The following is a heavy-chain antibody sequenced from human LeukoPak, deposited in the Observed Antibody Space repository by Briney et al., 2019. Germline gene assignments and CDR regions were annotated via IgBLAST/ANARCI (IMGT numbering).Heavy chain of an antibody. CDR3: AKSQWELLDVTNWYFDL. Sequence: GGSLRLSCAASEFTVSSNYMSWIRQAPGKGLEWVSVIYSGGSTYYADSVKGRFTISRDKSKNTLYLQMNSLRAEDTAVYYCAKSQWELLDVTNWYFDLWGRGTLVTVSS. J-gene: IGHJ2*01. CDR2: IYSGGST. V-gene: IGHV3-66*01. D-gene: IGHD1-26*01. CDR1: EFTVSSNY.